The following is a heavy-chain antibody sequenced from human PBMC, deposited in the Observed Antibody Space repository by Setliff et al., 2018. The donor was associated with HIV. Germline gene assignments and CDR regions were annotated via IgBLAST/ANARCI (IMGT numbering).Heavy chain of an antibody. D-gene: IGHD1-26*01. V-gene: IGHV3-7*01. Sequence: GGSLRLSCAASGFTFSTYWMSWVRQAPGKGLEWVANINQYGSEKYYVDSVKGRFTISRDNAKNTLYLQMNSLRTEDTAVYYCAANRWGYWGQGTLVTVSS. CDR2: INQYGSEK. CDR3: AANRWGY. CDR1: GFTFSTYW. J-gene: IGHJ4*02.